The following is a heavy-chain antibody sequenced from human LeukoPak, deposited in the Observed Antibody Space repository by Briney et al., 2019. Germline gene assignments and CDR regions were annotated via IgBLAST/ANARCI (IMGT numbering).Heavy chain of an antibody. J-gene: IGHJ3*02. V-gene: IGHV3-30*01. D-gene: IGHD1-1*01. CDR1: GFTFSNYA. CDR3: ARFKVGTNTTQKNAFDI. Sequence: GGSLRLSCAASGFTFSNYAMHWVRQAPGKGLEWVAVISFDATKEYFGKSVKGRFTISRDNSKATLYLQMHRLRTEDTALYFCARFKVGTNTTQKNAFDIWGRGTEVAVSS. CDR2: ISFDATKE.